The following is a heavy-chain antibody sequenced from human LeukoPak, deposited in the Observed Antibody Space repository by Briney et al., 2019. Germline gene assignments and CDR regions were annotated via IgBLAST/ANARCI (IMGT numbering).Heavy chain of an antibody. J-gene: IGHJ4*02. CDR2: IGGRDGST. D-gene: IGHD3-22*01. CDR3: TFYDSSGYYYRLRDVDY. V-gene: IGHV3-23*01. CDR1: GFTFSSYG. Sequence: GGSLRLSCAASGFTFSSYGMSWVRQAPGKGLEWVSAIGGRDGSTYYADSVKGRFTISRDNSKNTLYLQMNSLRAEDTAVYYCTFYDSSGYYYRLRDVDYWGQGTLVTVSS.